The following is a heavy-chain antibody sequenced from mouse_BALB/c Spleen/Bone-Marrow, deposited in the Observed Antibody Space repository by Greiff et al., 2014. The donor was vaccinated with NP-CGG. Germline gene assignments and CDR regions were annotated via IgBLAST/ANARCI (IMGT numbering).Heavy chain of an antibody. CDR1: GFNIKDTY. J-gene: IGHJ3*01. CDR3: ARGYDGFAY. V-gene: IGHV14-3*02. Sequence: EVKLEESGAELVKPGASVKLSCTASGFNIKDTYMHWVKQRPEQGLEWIGRIDPANGNTKYDPKFQGKATITADTSSNTAYLQLSSLTSEDTAVYYCARGYDGFAYWGQGTLVTVSA. D-gene: IGHD2-2*01. CDR2: IDPANGNT.